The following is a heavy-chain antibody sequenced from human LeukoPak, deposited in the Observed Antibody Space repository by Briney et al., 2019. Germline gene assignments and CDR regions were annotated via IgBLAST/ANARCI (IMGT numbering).Heavy chain of an antibody. D-gene: IGHD3-3*01. Sequence: SETLSLTCTVSGGSISSSSYYWGWIRQPPGKGLEWIGSIYYSGSTYYNPSLKSRVTISVDTSKNQFSLKLSSVTAADTAVYYCARQGDFWSGYYPPDDYWGQGTLVIVSS. CDR3: ARQGDFWSGYYPPDDY. J-gene: IGHJ4*02. CDR1: GGSISSSSYY. CDR2: IYYSGST. V-gene: IGHV4-39*01.